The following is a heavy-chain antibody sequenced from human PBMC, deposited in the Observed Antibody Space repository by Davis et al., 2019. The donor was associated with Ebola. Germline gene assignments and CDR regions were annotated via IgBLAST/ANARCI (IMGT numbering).Heavy chain of an antibody. CDR2: ISGSGGST. CDR1: GFTFSSYA. V-gene: IGHV3-23*01. Sequence: PGGSLRLSCAASGFTFSSYAMSWVRQAPGKGLEWVSAISGSGGSTYYADSVKGRFTISRDNSKNTLYLQMNSLRAEDTAVYYCAKDRGPWELGRRYYFDYWGQGTLVTVSS. D-gene: IGHD1-26*01. J-gene: IGHJ4*02. CDR3: AKDRGPWELGRRYYFDY.